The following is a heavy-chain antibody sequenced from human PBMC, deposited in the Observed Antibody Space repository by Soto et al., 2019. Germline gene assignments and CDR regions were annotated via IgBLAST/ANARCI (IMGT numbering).Heavy chain of an antibody. CDR2: IIPIFGTA. CDR3: ARPDYDFWSGYYNPGYYGMDV. J-gene: IGHJ6*02. CDR1: GGTFSSYA. V-gene: IGHV1-69*06. Sequence: QVQLVQSGAEVKKPGSSVKVSCKASGGTFSSYAISWVRQAPGHGLEWLGGIIPIFGTANYAQKFQGRVTITADKSTSTAYMELSSLRSEDTAVYYCARPDYDFWSGYYNPGYYGMDVWGQGTTVTVSS. D-gene: IGHD3-3*01.